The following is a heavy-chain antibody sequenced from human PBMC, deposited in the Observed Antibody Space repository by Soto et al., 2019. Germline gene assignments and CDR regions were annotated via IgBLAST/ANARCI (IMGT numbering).Heavy chain of an antibody. Sequence: PSETLSLTCAVSGGSVSSGVYYWSWIRQPPGKGLEWIGNINHSGSTNYNPSLKSRVTISVDTSKNQFSLKLSSVTAADTAVYYCARVVYYDSSGYYYVYYFDYWGQGTLVTVSS. CDR2: INHSGST. CDR1: GGSVSSGVYY. CDR3: ARVVYYDSSGYYYVYYFDY. D-gene: IGHD3-22*01. J-gene: IGHJ4*02. V-gene: IGHV4-61*08.